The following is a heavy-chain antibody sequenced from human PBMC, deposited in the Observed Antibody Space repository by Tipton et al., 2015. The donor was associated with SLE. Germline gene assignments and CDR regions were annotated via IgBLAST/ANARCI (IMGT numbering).Heavy chain of an antibody. CDR2: IYYSGST. CDR3: ARLSQSEHIAVRFDC. Sequence: TLSLTCTVSGGSISSSSYYWGWIRQPPGKGLEWIGSIYYSGSTYYNPSLKSRVTISVDTSKNHFSLKLSSVTAAGTAVYYCARLSQSEHIAVRFDCWGQGTLVTVSS. CDR1: GGSISSSSYY. J-gene: IGHJ4*02. V-gene: IGHV4-39*07. D-gene: IGHD2-21*01.